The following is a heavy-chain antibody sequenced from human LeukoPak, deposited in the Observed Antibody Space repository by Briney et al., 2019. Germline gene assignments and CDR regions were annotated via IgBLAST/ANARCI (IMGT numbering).Heavy chain of an antibody. CDR2: IYYSGIT. D-gene: IGHD3-10*02. CDR1: GGSISSSF. J-gene: IGHJ5*02. V-gene: IGHV4-59*08. Sequence: SETLSLTCTVSGGSISSSFWSWIRQPPGKGLEWIGYIYYSGITNYNPSLKSRVTISVDTSKNQFSLKLSSVTAADTAVYYCARQTTYVKNWFDPWGQGTLVTVSS. CDR3: ARQTTYVKNWFDP.